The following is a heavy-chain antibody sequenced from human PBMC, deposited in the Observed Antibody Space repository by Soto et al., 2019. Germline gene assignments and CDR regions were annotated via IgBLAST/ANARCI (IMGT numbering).Heavy chain of an antibody. CDR2: ISNSGGST. D-gene: IGHD3-3*01. CDR3: AKDWTSI. V-gene: IGHV3-23*01. Sequence: GGPLRLSCAASGFTFSSYSMTWLRQAPGKGLEWVSTISNSGGSTYYIDSVKGRFTISRDNSKNTLYLQMNSLRAEDTAVYFCAKDWTSIWGQGTMVTVSS. CDR1: GFTFSSYS. J-gene: IGHJ3*02.